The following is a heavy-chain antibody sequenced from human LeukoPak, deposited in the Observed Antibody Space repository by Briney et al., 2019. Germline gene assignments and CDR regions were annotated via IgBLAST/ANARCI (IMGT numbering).Heavy chain of an antibody. CDR2: FNPNNGGT. Sequence: ASVKVSCKASGYTFIAYYMHWVRQAPGQGLEWMGWFNPNNGGTNYAQKFQGRVTMTRDTSISTAYMELSRLRSDDTAVYYCAREYSSLGYFDYWGQGTLVTVSS. CDR3: AREYSSLGYFDY. V-gene: IGHV1-2*02. D-gene: IGHD6-13*01. CDR1: GYTFIAYY. J-gene: IGHJ4*02.